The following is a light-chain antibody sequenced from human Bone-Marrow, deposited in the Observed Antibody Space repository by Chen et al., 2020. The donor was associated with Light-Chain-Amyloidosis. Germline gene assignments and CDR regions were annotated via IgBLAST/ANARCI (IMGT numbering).Light chain of an antibody. CDR3: QSADSSGTYEVI. J-gene: IGLJ2*01. V-gene: IGLV3-25*03. CDR1: DLPTKY. CDR2: RDT. Sequence: SYELTQPPSASVSPRQTSRLIRSGDDLPTKYAYWYQQKPGQAPVLVIHRDTERPSGISERFSGSSSGTTATLTISGVQAEDEADYHCQSADSSGTYEVIFGGGTKLTVL.